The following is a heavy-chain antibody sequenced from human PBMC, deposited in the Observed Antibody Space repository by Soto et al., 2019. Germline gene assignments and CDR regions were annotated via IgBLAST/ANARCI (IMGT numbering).Heavy chain of an antibody. CDR1: GGSCSGYY. Sequence: SETLSLTCAVYGGSCSGYYWTWIRQPPGKGLEWIGEINHSGSTNYNPSLKSRVTISVDTSKNQFSLKLTSVTAADTAVYYCARDKITGLFDYWGQGTLVTVSS. D-gene: IGHD2-8*02. V-gene: IGHV4-34*01. CDR2: INHSGST. CDR3: ARDKITGLFDY. J-gene: IGHJ4*02.